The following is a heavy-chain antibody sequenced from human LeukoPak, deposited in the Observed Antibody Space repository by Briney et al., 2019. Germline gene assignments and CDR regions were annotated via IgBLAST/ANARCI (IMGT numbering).Heavy chain of an antibody. CDR3: ARDRRYSSSWGAFDI. J-gene: IGHJ3*02. CDR2: ISGSGTTT. V-gene: IGHV3-23*01. Sequence: GGSLRLSCVASGFSFSSHAMSWVRQAPGKGLEWVSIISGSGTTTYYADSVKGRFTISRDNSKNTLYLQMNSLRAEDTAVYYCARDRRYSSSWGAFDIWGQGTMVTVSS. CDR1: GFSFSSHA. D-gene: IGHD6-6*01.